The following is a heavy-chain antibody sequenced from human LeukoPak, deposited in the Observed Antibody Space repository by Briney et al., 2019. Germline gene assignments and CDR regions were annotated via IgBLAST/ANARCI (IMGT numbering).Heavy chain of an antibody. D-gene: IGHD5-12*01. J-gene: IGHJ6*03. CDR1: GGSISSYY. CDR3: ARVVYSGYDFRGAMDV. CDR2: IYYSGST. Sequence: SETLSLTCTVSGGSISSYYWSWIRQPPGKGLEYIGYIYYSGSTNYNPSLKSRLTISVDASKNQFSLKLSSVTAADTAVYYCARVVYSGYDFRGAMDVWGKGTTVTVSS. V-gene: IGHV4-59*01.